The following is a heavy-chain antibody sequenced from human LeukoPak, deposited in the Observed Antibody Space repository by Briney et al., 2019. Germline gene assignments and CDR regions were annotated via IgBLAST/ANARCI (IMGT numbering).Heavy chain of an antibody. CDR3: ARGQFTRRYCSSTSCSGYYYGMDV. Sequence: SETLSLTCAVYGGSFSGYYWSWIRQPPGKGLEWIGEINHSGSTNYNPSLKSRVTISVDTSKNQFSLKLSSATAADTAVYYCARGQFTRRYCSSTSCSGYYYGMDVWGQGTTVTVSS. CDR1: GGSFSGYY. V-gene: IGHV4-34*01. CDR2: INHSGST. J-gene: IGHJ6*02. D-gene: IGHD2-2*01.